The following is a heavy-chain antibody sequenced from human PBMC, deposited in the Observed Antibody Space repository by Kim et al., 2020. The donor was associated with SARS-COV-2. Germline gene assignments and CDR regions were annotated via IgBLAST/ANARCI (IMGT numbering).Heavy chain of an antibody. V-gene: IGHV6-1*01. CDR2: TYYRSKWYN. CDR1: GDSVSSNSAA. D-gene: IGHD3-10*01. CDR3: ARVLLWFGRPLDYYYGMDV. J-gene: IGHJ6*02. Sequence: SQTLSLTCAISGDSVSSNSAAWNWIRQSPSRGLEWLGRTYYRSKWYNDYAVSVKSRITINPDTSKNQFSLQLNSVTPEDTAVYYCARVLLWFGRPLDYYYGMDVWGQGTTVTVSS.